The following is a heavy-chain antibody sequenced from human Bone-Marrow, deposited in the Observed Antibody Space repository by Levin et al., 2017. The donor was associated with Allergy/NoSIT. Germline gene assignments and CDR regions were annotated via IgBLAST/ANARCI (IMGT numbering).Heavy chain of an antibody. CDR3: AQFPSGSYYDSANY. CDR2: IYYNGNT. Sequence: SQTLSLTCTVSGGFISSSDFYWSWIRQPPGKGLEWIGYIYYNGNTYYNPSLKSRVSISTDMSKNQFSLNLRSVTAADTAVYYCAQFPSGSYYDSANYWGQGTLVTVSS. CDR1: GGFISSSDFY. V-gene: IGHV4-30-4*01. D-gene: IGHD1-26*01. J-gene: IGHJ4*02.